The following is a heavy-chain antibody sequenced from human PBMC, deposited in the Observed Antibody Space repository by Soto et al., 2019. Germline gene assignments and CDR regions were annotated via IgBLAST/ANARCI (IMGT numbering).Heavy chain of an antibody. CDR3: AKPGGSGNFYRVFDY. D-gene: IGHD3-10*01. V-gene: IGHV3-23*01. Sequence: EVQLLESGGGLVQPGGSLRLSCAASGFTFSSYARNGVRQAPGKGLEWVSTVSAGASTTSYAESVKGRFTISRDNSKNILYLQMSSLRAEDTAVYFCAKPGGSGNFYRVFDYWGQGTLVTVSS. CDR1: GFTFSSYA. J-gene: IGHJ4*02. CDR2: VSAGASTT.